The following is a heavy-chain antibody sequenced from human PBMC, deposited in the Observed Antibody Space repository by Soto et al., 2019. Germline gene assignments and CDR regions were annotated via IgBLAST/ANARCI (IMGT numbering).Heavy chain of an antibody. CDR2: IYHSGST. J-gene: IGHJ6*02. CDR3: ARVGYDYVWGSYRPYYYGMDV. CDR1: GGSISSSNW. D-gene: IGHD3-16*02. Sequence: QVQLQESGPGLVKPSGTLSLTCAVSGGSISSSNWWSWVRQPPGKGLEWIGEIYHSGSTNYNPSLRSRVTISVDKSKKQFSLKLSSVTAADTAVYYCARVGYDYVWGSYRPYYYGMDVWGQGTTVTVSS. V-gene: IGHV4-4*02.